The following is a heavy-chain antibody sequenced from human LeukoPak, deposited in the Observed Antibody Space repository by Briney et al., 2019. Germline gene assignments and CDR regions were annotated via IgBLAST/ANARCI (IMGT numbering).Heavy chain of an antibody. V-gene: IGHV3-74*01. J-gene: IGHJ4*02. Sequence: GGSLRLSCAASGFTFSSYWMHWVRQAPGKGLVWVSRINSDGSSTSYADSVKGRFTISRDNAKNTLYLQMNSLRAEGTAVYYCARDRGYYDSSGYYSGDYWGQGTLVTVSS. CDR3: ARDRGYYDSSGYYSGDY. CDR2: INSDGSST. CDR1: GFTFSSYW. D-gene: IGHD3-22*01.